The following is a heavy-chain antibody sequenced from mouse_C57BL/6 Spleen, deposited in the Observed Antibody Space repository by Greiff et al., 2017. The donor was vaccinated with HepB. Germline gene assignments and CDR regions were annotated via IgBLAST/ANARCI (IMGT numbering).Heavy chain of an antibody. CDR1: GYTFTDYN. J-gene: IGHJ1*03. CDR3: ARCGGIHWYLDV. V-gene: IGHV1-18*01. CDR2: INPNNGGT. Sequence: EVQLQQSGPELVKPGASVKIPCKASGYTFTDYNMDWVKQSHGKSLEWIGDINPNNGGTIYNQKFKGKATLTVDKSSSTAYMELRSQTAEDTAVYYCARCGGIHWYLDVWGTGTTVTVSS.